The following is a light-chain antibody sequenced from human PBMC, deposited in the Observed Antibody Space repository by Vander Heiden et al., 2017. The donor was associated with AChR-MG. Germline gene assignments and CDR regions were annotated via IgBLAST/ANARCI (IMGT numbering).Light chain of an antibody. CDR3: QQRSNWREYT. Sequence: IVLTQSPATLSLSPGERATLSCRASQSVSSYLAWYQQKPGQAPRLLIYDASSRATGIPARFSGSGSGTDFTLTISSLEPEDFAVYYCQQRSNWREYTFGQGTKLAI. V-gene: IGKV3-11*01. CDR2: DAS. CDR1: QSVSSY. J-gene: IGKJ2*01.